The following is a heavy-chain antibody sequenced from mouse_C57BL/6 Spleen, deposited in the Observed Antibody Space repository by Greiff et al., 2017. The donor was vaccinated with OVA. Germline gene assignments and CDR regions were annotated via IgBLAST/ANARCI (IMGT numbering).Heavy chain of an antibody. J-gene: IGHJ3*01. CDR3: ASDGYRGTWFAY. CDR1: GYTFTSYW. D-gene: IGHD2-3*01. V-gene: IGHV1-64*01. Sequence: VQLQQPGAELVKPGASVKLSCKASGYTFTSYWMHWVKQRPGQGLEWIGMIHPNSGSTNYNEKFKSKATLTVDKSSSTAYMQLSSLTSEDSAVYYCASDGYRGTWFAYWGQGTLVTVSA. CDR2: IHPNSGST.